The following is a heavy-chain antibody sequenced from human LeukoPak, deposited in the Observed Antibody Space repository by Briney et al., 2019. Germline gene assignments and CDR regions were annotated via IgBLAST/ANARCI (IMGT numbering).Heavy chain of an antibody. D-gene: IGHD5-18*01. Sequence: ASVKVSCKASGYTFTSYDINWVRQATGQGLEWMGLMNPNSGNTGYAQKFEGRVTMTRDMSTSTVYMELSSLRSEDTALYYGARGYVDTAMVELDYWSQGTLVTVSS. CDR3: ARGYVDTAMVELDY. J-gene: IGHJ4*02. CDR2: MNPNSGNT. CDR1: GYTFTSYD. V-gene: IGHV1-8*01.